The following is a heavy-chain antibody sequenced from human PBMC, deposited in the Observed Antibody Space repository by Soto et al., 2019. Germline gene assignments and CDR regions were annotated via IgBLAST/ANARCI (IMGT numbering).Heavy chain of an antibody. CDR3: ARAELERLLYHNRGWFDP. J-gene: IGHJ5*02. Sequence: SETLSLTCTVSGGSISSYYWSWIRQPPGKGLEWIGYIYYSGSTNYNPSLKSRVTISVDTSKNQFSLKLSSVTAADTAVYYCARAELERLLYHNRGWFDPWGQGTLVTVSS. V-gene: IGHV4-59*01. CDR2: IYYSGST. CDR1: GGSISSYY. D-gene: IGHD3-3*01.